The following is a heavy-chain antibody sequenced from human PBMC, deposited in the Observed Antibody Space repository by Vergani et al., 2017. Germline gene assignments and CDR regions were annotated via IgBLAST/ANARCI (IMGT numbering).Heavy chain of an antibody. D-gene: IGHD2-15*01. CDR2: ISAYNGNT. CDR3: ARERNIVVVVAATPAYYYYGMDV. V-gene: IGHV1-18*01. J-gene: IGHJ6*02. CDR1: GYTFTSYG. Sequence: QVQLVQSGAEVKKPGASVKVSCKASGYTFTSYGISWVRQAPGQGLEWMGWISAYNGNTNYAQKLQGRVTMTTDTSTSTAYMELRCLRSDDTAVYYCARERNIVVVVAATPAYYYYGMDVWGQGTTVTVSS.